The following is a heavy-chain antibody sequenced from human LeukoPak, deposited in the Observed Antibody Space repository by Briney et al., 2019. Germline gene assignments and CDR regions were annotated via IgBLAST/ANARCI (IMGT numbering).Heavy chain of an antibody. Sequence: SETLSLTCTVSGGSISSYYWSWIRQPPGKGLEWIGYIYYSGSTNYNPSLKSRVTISVDTSKNQFSLKLSSVTAADTAVYYCAREVLDTDYDFWSGSTGVVISSFDPWGQGTLVTVSS. V-gene: IGHV4-59*12. CDR2: IYYSGST. CDR3: AREVLDTDYDFWSGSTGVVISSFDP. CDR1: GGSISSYY. J-gene: IGHJ5*02. D-gene: IGHD3-3*01.